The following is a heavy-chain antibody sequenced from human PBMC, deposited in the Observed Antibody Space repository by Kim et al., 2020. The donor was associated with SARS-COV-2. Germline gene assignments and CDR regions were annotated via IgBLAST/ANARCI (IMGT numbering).Heavy chain of an antibody. Sequence: ASVKVSCKASGYTFTSYAMHWVRQAPGQRLEWMGWINAGNGNTKYSQKFQGRVTITRDTSASTAYMELSSLRSEDTAVYYCARELLQGASSGSWDVWGQGTTVTVSS. D-gene: IGHD6-19*01. CDR3: ARELLQGASSGSWDV. CDR2: INAGNGNT. J-gene: IGHJ6*02. V-gene: IGHV1-3*01. CDR1: GYTFTSYA.